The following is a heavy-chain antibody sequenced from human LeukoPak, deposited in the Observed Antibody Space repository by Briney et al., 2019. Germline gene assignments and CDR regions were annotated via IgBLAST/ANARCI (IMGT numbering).Heavy chain of an antibody. V-gene: IGHV1-69*13. CDR3: ARAAPSGSYSFDY. CDR2: IIPIFGTA. CDR1: GGTFSSYA. D-gene: IGHD3-10*01. Sequence: SVKVSCKASGGTFSSYAISWVRQAPGQGLEWMGGIIPIFGTANYAQKFQGRVTITADESTSTAYMELSSLRSEDTAVYYCARAAPSGSYSFDYWGQGTLVTVSS. J-gene: IGHJ4*02.